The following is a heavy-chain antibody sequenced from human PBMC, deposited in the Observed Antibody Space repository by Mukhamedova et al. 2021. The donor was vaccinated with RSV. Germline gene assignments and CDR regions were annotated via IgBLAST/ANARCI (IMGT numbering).Heavy chain of an antibody. V-gene: IGHV3-23*01. J-gene: IGHJ3*02. CDR3: AKALYYFDSGSAFDI. CDR2: ISGSSGST. Sequence: SWVRQAPGKGLEWVSTISGSSGSTYYADSVKGRFTISRDNSKNTLYLQVNSLRAEDTAVYYCAKALYYFDSGSAFDIWGQGIMVT. D-gene: IGHD3-22*01.